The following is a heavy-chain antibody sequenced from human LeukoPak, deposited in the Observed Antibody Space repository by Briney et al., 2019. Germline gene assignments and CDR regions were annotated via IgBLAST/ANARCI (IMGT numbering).Heavy chain of an antibody. V-gene: IGHV3-53*01. J-gene: IGHJ5*02. CDR3: ARDLGQYYDTSDNWFDP. Sequence: GGSLRLSCAASGFTVSSNYINWVRQAPGKGLEWVSLIYSGGTTYYADSVKGRFTISRDNAKNTLNLQMNSLRAEDTAVYYCARDLGQYYDTSDNWFDPWGQGTLVTVSS. CDR2: IYSGGTT. D-gene: IGHD3-22*01. CDR1: GFTVSSNY.